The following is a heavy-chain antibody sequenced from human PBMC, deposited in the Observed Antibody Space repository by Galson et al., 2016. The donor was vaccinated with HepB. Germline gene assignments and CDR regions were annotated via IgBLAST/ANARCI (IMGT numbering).Heavy chain of an antibody. J-gene: IGHJ5*02. CDR2: ISGSNSYI. V-gene: IGHV3-21*01. CDR3: ARGREFIAVTGSRWFDP. D-gene: IGHD6-19*01. Sequence: SLRLSCAASGFTFSSYSMNWVRQAPRKGLEWVSSISGSNSYIYYADSVKGRFTISRDNAKNSLYLQMNSLRAEDTAVYYCARGREFIAVTGSRWFDPWGQGTLVTISS. CDR1: GFTFSSYS.